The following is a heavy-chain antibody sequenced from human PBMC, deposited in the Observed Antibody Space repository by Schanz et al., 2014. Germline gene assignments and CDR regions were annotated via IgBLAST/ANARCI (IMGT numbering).Heavy chain of an antibody. Sequence: EMQLVESGGGLIQPGGSLRLSCAASGFTVTSYYMSWVRQAPGKGLEWVSVIYSGDNTYYADSVKGRFIISRDNSKNTVYLQMNSLRAEDTAVYFCASLIGTTSAHFYGMDVWGQGTTVTVSS. CDR1: GFTVTSYY. CDR2: IYSGDNT. V-gene: IGHV3-53*01. CDR3: ASLIGTTSAHFYGMDV. D-gene: IGHD1-7*01. J-gene: IGHJ6*02.